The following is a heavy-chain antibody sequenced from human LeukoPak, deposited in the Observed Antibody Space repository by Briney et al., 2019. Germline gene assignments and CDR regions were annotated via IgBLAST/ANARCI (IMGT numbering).Heavy chain of an antibody. CDR2: INHSGST. V-gene: IGHV4-34*01. J-gene: IGHJ4*02. CDR3: AREYCSSSSCYFDY. D-gene: IGHD2-15*01. Sequence: SETLSLTCAVYDGSFSGYYWSWIRQPPGKGLEWIGEINHSGSTNYNPSLKSRVTISLDTSKSQFSLKVRYVTAADTAVYYCAREYCSSSSCYFDYWGQGTLVTVSS. CDR1: DGSFSGYY.